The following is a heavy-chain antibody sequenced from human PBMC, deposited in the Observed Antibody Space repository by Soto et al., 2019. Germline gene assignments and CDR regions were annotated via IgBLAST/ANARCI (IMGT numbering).Heavy chain of an antibody. CDR3: AKDLHPVVPWYFDY. CDR1: GFTFSSYG. D-gene: IGHD2-21*01. V-gene: IGHV3-30*18. Sequence: PGGSLRLSCAASGFTFSSYGMHWVRQAPGKGLEWVAVISYDGSNKYYADSVKGRFTISRDNSKNTLYLQMNSLRAEDTAVYYWAKDLHPVVPWYFDYWGQGTLVTVSS. CDR2: ISYDGSNK. J-gene: IGHJ4*02.